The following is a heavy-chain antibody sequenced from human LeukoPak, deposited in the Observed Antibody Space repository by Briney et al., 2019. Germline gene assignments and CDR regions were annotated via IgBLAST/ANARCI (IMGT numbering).Heavy chain of an antibody. D-gene: IGHD6-19*01. J-gene: IGHJ4*02. CDR1: GGTFSSYA. Sequence: ASVKVCCKASGGTFSSYAISWVRQAPGQGLEWMGRIIPILGIANYVHKFQGRVTITADKSTSTAYMELSSLRSEDTAVYYCARGGGSRSSGWYGSQGNYFDYWGQGTLVTVSS. CDR3: ARGGGSRSSGWYGSQGNYFDY. CDR2: IIPILGIA. V-gene: IGHV1-69*04.